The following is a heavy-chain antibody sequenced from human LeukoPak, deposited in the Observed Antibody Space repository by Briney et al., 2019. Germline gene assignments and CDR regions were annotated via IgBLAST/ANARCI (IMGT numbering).Heavy chain of an antibody. V-gene: IGHV5-10-1*01. D-gene: IGHD3-22*01. Sequence: GESLNISCKGSGYSFTSYWISWVRQMPGKGLEWMGRIDPSDSYTNYSPFFQGHVTISADKSISTAYLQWSSLKASDTAMYYCASTYYYDSSGYYYFDYWGQGTLVTVSS. CDR1: GYSFTSYW. CDR2: IDPSDSYT. CDR3: ASTYYYDSSGYYYFDY. J-gene: IGHJ4*02.